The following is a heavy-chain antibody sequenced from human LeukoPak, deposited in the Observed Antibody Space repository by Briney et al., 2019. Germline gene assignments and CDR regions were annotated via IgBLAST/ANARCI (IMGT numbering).Heavy chain of an antibody. CDR1: GFTVSSNY. V-gene: IGHV3-66*01. D-gene: IGHD1-26*01. CDR3: ARGGSGSYLFDY. CDR2: IYSGGST. Sequence: GGSLRLSCAASGFTVSSNYMSWARQAPGKGLEWVSVIYSGGSTYYADSVKGRFIISRDNSKNTLYLQMNSLRAEDTAVYYCARGGSGSYLFDYWGQGTLVTVSS. J-gene: IGHJ4*02.